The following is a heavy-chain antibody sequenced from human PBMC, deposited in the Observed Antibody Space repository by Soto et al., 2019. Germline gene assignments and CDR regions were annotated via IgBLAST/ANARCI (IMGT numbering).Heavy chain of an antibody. J-gene: IGHJ4*02. V-gene: IGHV3-74*01. CDR2: INADGRST. CDR3: ARSHSRSLADY. Sequence: GGSLRLSCVASGFDFSSSWMHWVSQVPGKGPVWVSRINADGRSTDYADSVRGRFTISRDNAKNTMYLQMSSLRVDDTAVYYCARSHSRSLADYWGQGTLVTVS. D-gene: IGHD6-13*01. CDR1: GFDFSSSW.